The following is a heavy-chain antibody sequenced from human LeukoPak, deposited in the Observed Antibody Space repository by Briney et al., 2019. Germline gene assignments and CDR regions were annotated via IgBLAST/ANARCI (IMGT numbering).Heavy chain of an antibody. D-gene: IGHD1-26*01. CDR3: ASRRSEDSGSFV. J-gene: IGHJ4*02. Sequence: PSETLSLTCAVYGGSFSGYYWGWIRQPPGKGLVWIGSIYYSGSTYYNPSLKSRVTISVDTSKNQFSLKLSSVTAADTAVYYCASRRSEDSGSFVWGQGTLVTVSS. CDR2: IYYSGST. CDR1: GGSFSGYY. V-gene: IGHV4-39*01.